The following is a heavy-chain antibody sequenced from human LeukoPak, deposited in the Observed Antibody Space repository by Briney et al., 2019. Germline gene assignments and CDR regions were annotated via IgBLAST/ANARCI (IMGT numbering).Heavy chain of an antibody. CDR3: ARVQESQIDYYFDY. CDR1: GGSISSYY. V-gene: IGHV4-59*01. Sequence: SETLSLTCTVSGGSISSYYWSWIRQPAGKGLEWIGEINHSGTTNYNPSLKSRVTISVDTSKNQFSLKLSSVTAADTAVYYCARVQESQIDYYFDYWGQGTLVTVSS. CDR2: INHSGTT. D-gene: IGHD3-9*01. J-gene: IGHJ4*02.